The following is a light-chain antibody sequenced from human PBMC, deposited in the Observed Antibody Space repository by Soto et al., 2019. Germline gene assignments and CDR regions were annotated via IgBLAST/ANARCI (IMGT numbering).Light chain of an antibody. V-gene: IGKV1-5*03. CDR3: QQYSSDST. CDR1: QNINTY. Sequence: IQVTQSPPTLSASVGGRVTITCRASQNINTYLAWYQQKPGRAPRLLIYRGSSLEDGVPSRFGGRGSGTEFIFTISSLQPDDSATYYCQQYSSDSTFGQGTKVEIK. J-gene: IGKJ1*01. CDR2: RGS.